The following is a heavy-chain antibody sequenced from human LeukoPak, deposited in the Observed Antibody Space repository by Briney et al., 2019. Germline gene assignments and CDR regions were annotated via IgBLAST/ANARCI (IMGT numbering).Heavy chain of an antibody. J-gene: IGHJ6*03. CDR1: GYTFTGYY. Sequence: ASVKVSCKASGYTFTGYYMHWVRQAPGQGLEWMGWINPNSGGTNYAQKSQGRVTMTRDTSISTAYMELSRLRSDDTAVYYCARELLVAKNGGEAAGVLDHYYYYMDVWGKGTTVTISS. CDR3: ARELLVAKNGGEAAGVLDHYYYYMDV. CDR2: INPNSGGT. V-gene: IGHV1-2*02. D-gene: IGHD6-13*01.